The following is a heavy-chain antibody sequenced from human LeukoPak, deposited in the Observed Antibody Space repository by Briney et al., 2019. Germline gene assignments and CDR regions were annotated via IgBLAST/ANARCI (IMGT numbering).Heavy chain of an antibody. CDR1: GFTFSRYA. V-gene: IGHV3-64D*06. CDR3: VKDSSSGSHFDY. Sequence: GGALRLSCSASGFTFSRYAMHWVRQAPGKGLEYVSAISSNGGSTYYADSVKGRFTISRDNSRNTLHLQMSSLRVEDTAVYYCVKDSSSGSHFDYWGQGTLVTVSS. J-gene: IGHJ4*02. D-gene: IGHD3-10*01. CDR2: ISSNGGST.